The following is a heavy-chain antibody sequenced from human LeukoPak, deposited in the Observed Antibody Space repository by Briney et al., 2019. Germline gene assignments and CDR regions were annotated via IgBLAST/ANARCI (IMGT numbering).Heavy chain of an antibody. Sequence: GGSLRLSCEASGFNFDDYGMSWVRQVPGKGPEWVSGLNWNGGSTGYADSVKGRFTIFRDNAKNSLYVQMNSLRAEDTALYYCARGNYYMDVWGKGTTVTVSS. CDR1: GFNFDDYG. V-gene: IGHV3-20*04. CDR3: ARGNYYMDV. CDR2: LNWNGGST. J-gene: IGHJ6*03.